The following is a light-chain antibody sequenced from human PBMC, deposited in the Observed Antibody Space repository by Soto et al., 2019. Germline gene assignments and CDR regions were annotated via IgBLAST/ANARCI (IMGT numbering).Light chain of an antibody. V-gene: IGKV1-5*03. CDR3: QQYSMFSLT. Sequence: DIQMTQSPSTVSASVGDRVTITCRASQSISSWLAWSQQKPGKAPKLLIQKASSLESGVPSRFSGSGSGTEFTLAISSLQPDDFATYYCQQYSMFSLTFGGGTKVEIK. CDR2: KAS. J-gene: IGKJ4*01. CDR1: QSISSW.